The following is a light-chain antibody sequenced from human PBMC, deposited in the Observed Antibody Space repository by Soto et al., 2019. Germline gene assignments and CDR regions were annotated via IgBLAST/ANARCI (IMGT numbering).Light chain of an antibody. Sequence: QSVLTQPPSASGTPGQMVSISCSGSTSNIGNHYVFWYQHLPGTAPKLLIFRNNQRPSGAPDRFSGSGSGTSASLAISGLRSEDEADYYCATWDDTLRGYVFGTGTKVTVL. V-gene: IGLV1-47*01. CDR1: TSNIGNHY. J-gene: IGLJ1*01. CDR3: ATWDDTLRGYV. CDR2: RNN.